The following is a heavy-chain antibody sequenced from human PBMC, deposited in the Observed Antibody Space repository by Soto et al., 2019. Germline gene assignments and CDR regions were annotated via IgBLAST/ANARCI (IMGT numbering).Heavy chain of an antibody. J-gene: IGHJ4*02. CDR1: GGSVSSGSYY. D-gene: IGHD3-16*02. Sequence: PSETLSLTCTVSGGSVSSGSYYWSWIRQPPGKGLEWIGYIYYSGSTNYNPSLKSRVTISVDTSKNQFSLKLSSVTAADTAVYYCAVVPTYSDYVWARCRYTGAGPLDYWGQGTLVTVSS. CDR3: AVVPTYSDYVWARCRYTGAGPLDY. V-gene: IGHV4-61*01. CDR2: IYYSGST.